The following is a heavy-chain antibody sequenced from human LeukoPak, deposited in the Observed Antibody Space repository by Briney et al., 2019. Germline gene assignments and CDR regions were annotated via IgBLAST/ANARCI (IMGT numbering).Heavy chain of an antibody. Sequence: SETLSLTCAVYGGSFSGYYWSWIRQPPGKGLEWIGEINHSGSTNYNPSLKSRVTISVDTSKNQFSLKLSSVTAAGTAVYYCARGGVMFDYWGQGTLVTVSS. CDR1: GGSFSGYY. CDR2: INHSGST. J-gene: IGHJ4*02. V-gene: IGHV4-34*01. D-gene: IGHD3-16*01. CDR3: ARGGVMFDY.